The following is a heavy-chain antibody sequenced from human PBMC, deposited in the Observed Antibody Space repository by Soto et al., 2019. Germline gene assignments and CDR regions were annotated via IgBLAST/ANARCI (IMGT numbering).Heavy chain of an antibody. CDR2: ISYSGST. CDR1: GGSISGHY. V-gene: IGHV4-59*11. Sequence: SETLSLTCTVSGGSISGHYWSWIRQPPGKGLQYIGYISYSGSTNYNPSLKSRVTISVDTSNNQFSLRLSSVTAADTAVYYCARDVGLQHDTGYYDFWSGKNNWFDPWGQGILVTVS. CDR3: ARDVGLQHDTGYYDFWSGKNNWFDP. J-gene: IGHJ5*02. D-gene: IGHD3-3*01.